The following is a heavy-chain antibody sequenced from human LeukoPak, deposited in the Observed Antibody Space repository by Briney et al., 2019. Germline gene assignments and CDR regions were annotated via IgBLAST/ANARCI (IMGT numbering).Heavy chain of an antibody. CDR1: GGSISSGGYS. CDR2: IYHSGST. CDR3: ARYCSGGSCYRDAFDI. V-gene: IGHV4-30-2*01. J-gene: IGHJ3*02. Sequence: SETLSLTCAVSGGSISSGGYSWSWIRQPPGKGLEWIGYIYHSGSTYYNPSVKSRVTISVDRSKNQFSLKLRSVTAADTAVYYCARYCSGGSCYRDAFDIWGQGTMVTVSS. D-gene: IGHD2-15*01.